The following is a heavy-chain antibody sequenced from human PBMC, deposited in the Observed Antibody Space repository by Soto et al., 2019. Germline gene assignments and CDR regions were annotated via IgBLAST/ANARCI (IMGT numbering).Heavy chain of an antibody. CDR3: ARVVFGVAQYYYYGMDV. CDR2: IYYSGST. Sequence: SETLSLTCTVSGGSISSYYWSWIRQPPGKGLEWIGYIYYSGSTNYNPSLKSRVTISVDTSKNQFSLKLSSVTAADTAVYYCARVVFGVAQYYYYGMDVWGQGTTVTVSS. D-gene: IGHD3-3*01. CDR1: GGSISSYY. V-gene: IGHV4-59*01. J-gene: IGHJ6*02.